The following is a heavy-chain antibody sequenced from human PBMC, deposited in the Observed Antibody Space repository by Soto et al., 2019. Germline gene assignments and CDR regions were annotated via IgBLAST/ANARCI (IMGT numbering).Heavy chain of an antibody. Sequence: GGSLRLSCAASGFTFSDHYMSWIRQAPGKGLEWVSYISNTAITVYYADSVKGRFTISRDNAKNSLYLQMTDLRAEDTAVYYCARDLTLIWNHSYFDSWGQGTLVTVSS. CDR3: ARDLTLIWNHSYFDS. J-gene: IGHJ4*02. CDR1: GFTFSDHY. CDR2: ISNTAITV. D-gene: IGHD1-1*01. V-gene: IGHV3-11*01.